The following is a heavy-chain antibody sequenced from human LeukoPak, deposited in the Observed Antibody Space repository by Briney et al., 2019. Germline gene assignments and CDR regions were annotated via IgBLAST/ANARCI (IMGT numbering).Heavy chain of an antibody. CDR3: ARDSVAGTPHYYYGMDV. CDR1: GFTVSSNY. Sequence: GGSLRLSCAASGFTVSSNYMSWVRQAPGKGLERVSVIYSGGSTYYADSVKGRFTISRDNSKNTLYLQMNSLRAEDTAVYYCARDSVAGTPHYYYGMDVWGQGTTVTVSS. D-gene: IGHD6-19*01. V-gene: IGHV3-66*01. J-gene: IGHJ6*02. CDR2: IYSGGST.